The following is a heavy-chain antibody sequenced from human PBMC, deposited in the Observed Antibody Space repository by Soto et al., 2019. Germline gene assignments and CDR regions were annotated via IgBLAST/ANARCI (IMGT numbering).Heavy chain of an antibody. CDR2: IWYDGSNK. V-gene: IGHV3-33*01. D-gene: IGHD1-26*01. CDR1: GFTFSSYG. Sequence: QVQLVESGGGVVQPGRSLRLSCAASGFTFSSYGMHWVRQAPGKGLEWVAVIWYDGSNKYYADSVKGRFTISRDNSKNTLYLQMNSLRAEDTAVYYCARDRTEGATAFDYWGQGTLVTVSS. J-gene: IGHJ4*02. CDR3: ARDRTEGATAFDY.